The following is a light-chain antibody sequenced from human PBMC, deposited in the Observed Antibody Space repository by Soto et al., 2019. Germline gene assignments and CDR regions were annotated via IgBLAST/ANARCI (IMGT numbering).Light chain of an antibody. J-gene: IGLJ1*01. CDR3: SSYTSSSTHV. CDR2: DVN. CDR1: SSDIGAFTF. V-gene: IGLV2-14*03. Sequence: QSALTQPASVSGSPGQSITISCTGTSSDIGAFTFVSWYQQHPDKVPKLMIFDVNRRPSGVSDRFSGSKSGNTASLTISGLQAEDEGDYYCSSYTSSSTHVFGSGTKVTVL.